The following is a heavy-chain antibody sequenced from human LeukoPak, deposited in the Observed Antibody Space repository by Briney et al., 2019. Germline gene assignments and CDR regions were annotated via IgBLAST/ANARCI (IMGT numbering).Heavy chain of an antibody. CDR3: ARDPGTIFDVLNYHFDN. Sequence: TFXXXVMHWVRQTPGKGLEGVAILSSDGVDKRYADSVQGRFTVSRDNLKKTLYVKMNSVREEDTAIYYCARDPGTIFDVLNYHFDNWGQGTLVTVSS. CDR1: TFXXXV. D-gene: IGHD3-3*01. J-gene: IGHJ4*02. V-gene: IGHV3-30-3*01. CDR2: LSSDGVDK.